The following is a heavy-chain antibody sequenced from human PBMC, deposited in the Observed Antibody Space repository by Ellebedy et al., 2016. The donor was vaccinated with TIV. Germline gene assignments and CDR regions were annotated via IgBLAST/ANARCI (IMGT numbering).Heavy chain of an antibody. CDR1: GGSFSGYY. CDR3: ARLGRRVVTAYYYYGMDV. J-gene: IGHJ6*02. Sequence: GSLRLSCAVYGGSFSGYYWSWIRQPPGKGLEWIGEINHSGSTNYNPSLKSRVTISVDTSKNQFSLKLSSVTAADTAVYYCARLGRRVVTAYYYYGMDVWGQGTTVTVSS. D-gene: IGHD2-21*02. V-gene: IGHV4-34*01. CDR2: INHSGST.